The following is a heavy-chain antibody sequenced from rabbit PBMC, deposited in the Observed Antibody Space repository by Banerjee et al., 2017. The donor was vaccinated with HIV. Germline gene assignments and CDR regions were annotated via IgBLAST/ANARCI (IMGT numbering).Heavy chain of an antibody. CDR2: IYVGSSGST. CDR1: GFSFSNKYV. D-gene: IGHD4-1*01. V-gene: IGHV1S45*01. Sequence: QEQLEESGGDLVKPEGSLTLTCTASGFSFSNKYVMCWVRQAPGKGLEWIACIYVGSSGSTYYASWAKGRFTISKTSSTTVTLQMTSLTAADTATYLCARDLAGVIGWNFNLWGPGTLVT. J-gene: IGHJ4*01. CDR3: ARDLAGVIGWNFNL.